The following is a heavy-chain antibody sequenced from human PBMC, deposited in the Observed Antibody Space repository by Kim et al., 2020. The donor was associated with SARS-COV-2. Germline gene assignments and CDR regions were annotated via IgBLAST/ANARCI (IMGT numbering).Heavy chain of an antibody. J-gene: IGHJ3*02. CDR1: GGSISSGGYY. V-gene: IGHV4-31*03. D-gene: IGHD3-3*01. CDR3: ARVEGITIFGVVIIGAFDI. Sequence: SETLSLTCTVSGGSISSGGYYWSWIRQHPGKGLEWIGYIYYSGSTYYNPSVKSRVTISVDTSKNQFSLKLSSVTAADTAVYYCARVEGITIFGVVIIGAFDIWGQGTMVTVSS. CDR2: IYYSGST.